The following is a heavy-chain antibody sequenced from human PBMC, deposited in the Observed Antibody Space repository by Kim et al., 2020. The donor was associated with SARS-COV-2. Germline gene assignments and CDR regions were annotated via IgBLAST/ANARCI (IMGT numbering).Heavy chain of an antibody. CDR3: ARAVDTATDAFDI. V-gene: IGHV3-13*01. J-gene: IGHJ3*02. D-gene: IGHD5-18*01. Sequence: FYAGSLKGRFTISRANADNSLYLQMNNLRVEDTAIYYCARAVDTATDAFDIWGQGTMVTVSS.